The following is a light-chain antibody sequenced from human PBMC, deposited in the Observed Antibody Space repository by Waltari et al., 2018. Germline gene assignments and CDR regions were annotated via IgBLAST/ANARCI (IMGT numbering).Light chain of an antibody. CDR3: QQFVSSPRT. J-gene: IGKJ1*01. V-gene: IGKV3-20*01. CDR1: QSVSNNY. CDR2: GTS. Sequence: VLTQSPGTLSLSPGEKATLSCRASQSVSNNYLLLYQQKPGQAPRVLIYGTSHRATGIPDRFSGSGSGTDFTLTISRLEPEDFAVYYCQQFVSSPRTFGQGTKVEFK.